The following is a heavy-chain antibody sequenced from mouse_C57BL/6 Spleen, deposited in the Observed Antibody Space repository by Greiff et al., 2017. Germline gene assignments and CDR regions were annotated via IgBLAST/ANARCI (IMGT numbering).Heavy chain of an antibody. J-gene: IGHJ4*01. D-gene: IGHD2-4*01. V-gene: IGHV14-3*01. CDR1: GFNIKNTY. Sequence: EVQLQQSVAELVRPGASVKLSCTASGFNIKNTYMHWVKQRPEQGLEWIGRIDPANGNTKYAPKFQGKATITADTSSNTAYLQLSSLTSEDTAIYYRAPIYYDYDDDLPYAMDYWGQGTSVTVSS. CDR2: IDPANGNT. CDR3: APIYYDYDDDLPYAMDY.